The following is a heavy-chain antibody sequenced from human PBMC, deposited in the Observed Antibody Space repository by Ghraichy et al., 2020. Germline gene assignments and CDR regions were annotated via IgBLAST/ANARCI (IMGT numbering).Heavy chain of an antibody. D-gene: IGHD5-18*01. CDR2: IIPIFGTA. CDR1: GGTFSSYA. V-gene: IGHV1-69*13. J-gene: IGHJ3*02. CDR3: ARALHISTGPYSYGYDAFDI. Sequence: SVKVSCKASGGTFSSYAISWVRQAPGQGLEWMGGIIPIFGTANYAQKFQGRVTITADESTSTAYMELSSLRSEDTAVYYCARALHISTGPYSYGYDAFDIWGQGTMVTVSS.